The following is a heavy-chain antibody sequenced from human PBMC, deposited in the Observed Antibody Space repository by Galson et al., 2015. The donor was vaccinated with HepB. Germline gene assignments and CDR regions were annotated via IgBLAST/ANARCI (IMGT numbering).Heavy chain of an antibody. CDR1: GFTVSSNY. CDR3: ARDVSSSRHFDY. V-gene: IGHV3-53*01. J-gene: IGHJ4*02. CDR2: IYSGGST. Sequence: SLRLSCAASGFTVSSNYMSWVRQAPGKGLEWVSVIYSGGSTYYADSVKGRFTISRDNSKNTLYLQMNSLRAEDTAVYYCARDVSSSRHFDYWGQGTLVTVSS. D-gene: IGHD6-6*01.